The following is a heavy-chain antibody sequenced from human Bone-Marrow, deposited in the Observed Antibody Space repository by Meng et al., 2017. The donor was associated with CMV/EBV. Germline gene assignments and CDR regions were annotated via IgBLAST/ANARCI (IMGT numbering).Heavy chain of an antibody. CDR2: IYSGGST. V-gene: IGHV3-66*02. D-gene: IGHD3-10*01. CDR3: ARERGYYGSGSYWTYYYYGMDV. CDR1: GFTVSSNY. Sequence: GESLKISCAASGFTVSSNYMSWVRQAPGKGLEWVSVIYSGGSTYYADSVKGRFTISRDNSKNTLYLQMNSLRAEDTAVYYCARERGYYGSGSYWTYYYYGMDVWGQGTTVPVSS. J-gene: IGHJ6*02.